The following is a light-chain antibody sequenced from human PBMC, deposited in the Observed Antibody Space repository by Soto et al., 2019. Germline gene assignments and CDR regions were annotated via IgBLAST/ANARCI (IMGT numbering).Light chain of an antibody. CDR3: RQVKTYPLT. J-gene: IGKJ4*01. CDR2: AAS. CDR1: QDISSH. Sequence: DIQLTQSPSFMSASVGYRVTITCRASQDISSHLAWYQQKPGKAPNLLIYAASTLQSGVPSGFAGSGSGTEFTLPITSLQHEDLETYYCRQVKTYPLTFGGGNQVQIK. V-gene: IGKV1-9*01.